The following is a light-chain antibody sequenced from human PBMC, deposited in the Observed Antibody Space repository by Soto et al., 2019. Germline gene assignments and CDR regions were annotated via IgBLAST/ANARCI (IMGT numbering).Light chain of an antibody. V-gene: IGKV3-20*01. J-gene: IGKJ1*01. CDR1: QSVSSSY. CDR2: GAS. CDR3: QQYGSWPRT. Sequence: EIVLTQSPATLSLSPGERATLSCRASQSVSSSYLACYQQKPGQAPRLLIYGASSRATGIPDRFSGSGSGTEFTLTISSLQPEDFAVYYCQQYGSWPRTFGQGTKVEIK.